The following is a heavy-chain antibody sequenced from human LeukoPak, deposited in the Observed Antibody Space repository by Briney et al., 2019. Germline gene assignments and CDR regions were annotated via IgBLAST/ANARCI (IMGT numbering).Heavy chain of an antibody. D-gene: IGHD1-26*01. J-gene: IGHJ4*02. CDR3: AVPQWELLN. CDR2: ISAGGGNT. Sequence: GGSLRLSCAASAFTFTNYDMSWVRQAPGKGLEWVSAISAGGGNTYYADSVKGRFTISRDNSKNTLYLQMNSLRAEDTAVYSCAVPQWELLNWGQGTLVTVSS. CDR1: AFTFTNYD. V-gene: IGHV3-23*01.